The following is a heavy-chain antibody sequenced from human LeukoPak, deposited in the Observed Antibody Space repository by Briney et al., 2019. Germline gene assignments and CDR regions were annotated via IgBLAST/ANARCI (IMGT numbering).Heavy chain of an antibody. Sequence: GGSLRLSCAASGVTFSNAWMSWVRQAPGKGLEWVGRIKSKTDGGTTDYAAPVKGRFTISRDDSKNTLYLQMNSLKTEDTAVYYCTNRISSGWYVYDYWGQGTLVTVSS. J-gene: IGHJ4*02. CDR1: GVTFSNAW. CDR3: TNRISSGWYVYDY. CDR2: IKSKTDGGTT. D-gene: IGHD6-19*01. V-gene: IGHV3-15*01.